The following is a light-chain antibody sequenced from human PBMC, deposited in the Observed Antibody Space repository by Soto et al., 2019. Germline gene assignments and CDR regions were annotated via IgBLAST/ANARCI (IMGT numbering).Light chain of an antibody. Sequence: EIVMSQYPATLSVSPGQTAILSCRTKHSISSNVSWHKQKPGQAPRLLNYGASTRATGIPAMCSGSGSGTEFTLTISSLKSEDFAVDYCQQYNNWPMFGQGTKVDIK. V-gene: IGKV3-15*01. CDR3: QQYNNWPM. CDR1: HSISSN. CDR2: GAS. J-gene: IGKJ1*01.